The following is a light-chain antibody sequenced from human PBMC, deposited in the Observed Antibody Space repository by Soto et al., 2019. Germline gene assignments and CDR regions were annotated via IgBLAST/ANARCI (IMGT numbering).Light chain of an antibody. Sequence: EVLMTQSPATLSVPPGERATLSCMARQSIGNNLAWYQQKPGQAPRLVIYDASNRATGIPARFSGSGSGTDFTLTISSLEPEDFEVYYCQQRSNWPITFGQGTRLEIK. J-gene: IGKJ5*01. CDR2: DAS. V-gene: IGKV3-11*01. CDR1: QSIGNN. CDR3: QQRSNWPIT.